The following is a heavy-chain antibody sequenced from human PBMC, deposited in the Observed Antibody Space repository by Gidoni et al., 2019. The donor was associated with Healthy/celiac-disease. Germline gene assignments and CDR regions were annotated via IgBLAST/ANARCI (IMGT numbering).Heavy chain of an antibody. CDR1: GFTFSNAG. CDR2: IKSKTDCGTT. CDR3: TTVPEYSSSSPFDY. D-gene: IGHD6-6*01. J-gene: IGHJ4*02. V-gene: IGHV3-15*01. Sequence: EVQLVESGGGLVKPGGSLRLSCAAPGFTFSNAGMSWVRQAPGKGLEWVGRIKSKTDCGTTDYAAPVKGRFTISRDDSKHKLYLQMNSLKTEDTAVYYCTTVPEYSSSSPFDYWGQGTLVTVSS.